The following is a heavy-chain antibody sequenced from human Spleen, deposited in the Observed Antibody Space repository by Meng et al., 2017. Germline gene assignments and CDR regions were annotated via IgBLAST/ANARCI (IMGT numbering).Heavy chain of an antibody. CDR1: GGTSSSV. V-gene: IGHV1-69*01. CDR2: IIPVFGTL. CDR3: ARGSPTYRTVEASFFEY. Sequence: QGAVVQAGAEVKKPGASVKVSCKASGGTSSSVITCVRQAPGQGLEWMGGIIPVFGTLTYAQKFQGRVTITADEPTNTVYMELTSLISEDTAVYYCARGSPTYRTVEASFFEYWGQGTLVTVSS. D-gene: IGHD1-26*01. J-gene: IGHJ4*02.